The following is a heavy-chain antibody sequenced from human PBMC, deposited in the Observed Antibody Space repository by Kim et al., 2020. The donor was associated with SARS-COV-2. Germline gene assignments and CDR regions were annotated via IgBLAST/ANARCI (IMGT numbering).Heavy chain of an antibody. D-gene: IGHD3-10*01. CDR3: ARVRVRGRERDAFDI. J-gene: IGHJ3*02. V-gene: IGHV4-34*01. Sequence: SETLSLTCAVYGGSFSGYYWSWIRQPPGKGLEWIGEINHSGSTNYNPSLKSRVTISVDTSKNQFSLKLSSVTAADTAVYYCARVRVRGRERDAFDIWGQGTMVTVSS. CDR1: GGSFSGYY. CDR2: INHSGST.